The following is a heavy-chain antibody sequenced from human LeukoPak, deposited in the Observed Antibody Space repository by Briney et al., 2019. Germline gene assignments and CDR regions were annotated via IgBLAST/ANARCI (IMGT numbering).Heavy chain of an antibody. CDR2: IYHSGST. CDR3: ARRRTTVTTSLDY. D-gene: IGHD4-17*01. CDR1: GYSISSGYY. J-gene: IGHJ4*02. V-gene: IGHV4-38-2*02. Sequence: PSETLSLTCTVSGYSISSGYYWGWIRQPPGKGLEWIGSIYHSGSTYYNPSLKSRVTISVDTSKNQFSLKLSSVTAADTAVYYCARRRTTVTTSLDYWGQGTLVTVSS.